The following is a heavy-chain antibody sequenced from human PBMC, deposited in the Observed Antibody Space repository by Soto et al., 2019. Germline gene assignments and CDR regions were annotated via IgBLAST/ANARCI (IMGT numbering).Heavy chain of an antibody. CDR3: ARRSYGFNWVDP. CDR1: GGSISSSRSF. CDR2: IYYSGST. V-gene: IGHV4-39*01. D-gene: IGHD5-18*01. Sequence: QLQLQESGPGLVKPSETLSLTCTVSGGSISSSRSFWGWIRQPPGKGLEWIGSIYYSGSTYYNPSLKSRVTISVDTSKHQFSLKLTSVTAADTAMYYCARRSYGFNWVDPWGQGTLVTVSS. J-gene: IGHJ5*02.